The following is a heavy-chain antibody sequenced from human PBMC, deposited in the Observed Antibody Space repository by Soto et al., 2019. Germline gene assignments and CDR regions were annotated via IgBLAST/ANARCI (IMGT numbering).Heavy chain of an antibody. V-gene: IGHV4-59*01. CDR2: IYYSGST. J-gene: IGHJ4*02. Sequence: KSSETLSLTCTVSGGSISSYYWSWIRQPPGKGLEWIGYIYYSGSTNYNPSLKSRVTISVDTSKNQFSLKLSSVTAADTAVYYCVRDREMATISGFDYWGQGTLVTVSS. CDR1: GGSISSYY. D-gene: IGHD5-12*01. CDR3: VRDREMATISGFDY.